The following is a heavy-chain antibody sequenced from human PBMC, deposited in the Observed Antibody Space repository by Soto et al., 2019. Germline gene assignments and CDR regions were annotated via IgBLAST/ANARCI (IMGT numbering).Heavy chain of an antibody. V-gene: IGHV1-69*08. Sequence: QVQLVQSGAEVKKPGSSVKVSCKASGGTFSSYTISWVRQAPGQGLEWMGRIIPILGIANYAQKFQGRVTITADKSTSTAYMELSSLRSEDTAVYYCARDGELAAAGLPLFFDYWGQGTLVTVSS. J-gene: IGHJ4*02. D-gene: IGHD6-13*01. CDR3: ARDGELAAAGLPLFFDY. CDR1: GGTFSSYT. CDR2: IIPILGIA.